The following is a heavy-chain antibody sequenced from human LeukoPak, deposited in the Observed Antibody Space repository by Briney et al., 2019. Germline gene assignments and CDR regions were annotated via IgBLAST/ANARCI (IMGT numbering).Heavy chain of an antibody. CDR1: GGSISSSSYY. Sequence: SETLSLTCTVSGGSISSSSYYWGWLRQPPGKGLEWIGSIYYSGSTYYNSSLKSRVTISVDTSKNQFSLKLSSVTAADTAVYYCARQTPLVVVSATGCYFDYWGQGTLVTVSS. J-gene: IGHJ4*02. V-gene: IGHV4-39*01. CDR3: ARQTPLVVVSATGCYFDY. D-gene: IGHD2-15*01. CDR2: IYYSGST.